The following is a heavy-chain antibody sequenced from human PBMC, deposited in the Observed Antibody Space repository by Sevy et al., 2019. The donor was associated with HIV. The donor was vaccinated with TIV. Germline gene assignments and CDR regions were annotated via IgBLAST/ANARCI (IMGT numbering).Heavy chain of an antibody. CDR2: INPNSGDT. J-gene: IGHJ6*02. CDR3: ARGYSYGFSVYYGMDV. V-gene: IGHV1-2*06. D-gene: IGHD5-18*01. Sequence: ASVKVSCKASGYTFTGYYMHWVRQAPGQGLEWMGRINPNSGDTNYAQKFQGRVTMTRDTSISTAYMELSRLRSDDTAVYYCARGYSYGFSVYYGMDVWGQGTTVTVSS. CDR1: GYTFTGYY.